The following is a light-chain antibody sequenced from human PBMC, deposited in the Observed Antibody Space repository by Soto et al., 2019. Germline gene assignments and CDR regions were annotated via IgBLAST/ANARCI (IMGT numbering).Light chain of an antibody. V-gene: IGLV1-40*01. Sequence: QSVLTQPPSVSGAPGQRVTISCTGSSSNIGAGYDVHWYQQLPGTAPKLIISGNYNRPSGVPDRFSGSQSGTSASLAITGLQAEDEADYYCQSYDSSLSGSVVFGGGTKLTVL. CDR2: GNY. CDR3: QSYDSSLSGSVV. J-gene: IGLJ2*01. CDR1: SSNIGAGYD.